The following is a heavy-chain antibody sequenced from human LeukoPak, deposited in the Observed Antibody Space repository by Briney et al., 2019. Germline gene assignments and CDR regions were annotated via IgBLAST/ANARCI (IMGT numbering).Heavy chain of an antibody. CDR1: GDSVNSYY. CDR3: VRDGRGYCSSSSVCYSWFDP. CDR2: IFTSGTT. J-gene: IGHJ5*02. V-gene: IGHV4-4*07. Sequence: TSETLSLTCTVSGDSVNSYYWSWIRQPAGKGLEWIGRIFTSGTTNYNPSLKSRVSTSVDTSKNQFSLKLSSLTAADTAVYYCVRDGRGYCSSSSVCYSWFDPWGQGTLVAVSS. D-gene: IGHD2-2*01.